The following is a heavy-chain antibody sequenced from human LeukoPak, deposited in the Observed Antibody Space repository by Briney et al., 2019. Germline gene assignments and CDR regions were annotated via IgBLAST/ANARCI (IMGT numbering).Heavy chain of an antibody. Sequence: GGSLRLSCAASGFTFSSYGMHWVRQAPGKGLEWVSFIRYDGSNEYYADSVRGRFTISRDNSKNTLYLQMNSLRAEDTSVYYCARRYCSGGSCYVQDAFDIWGQGTMVTVSS. CDR1: GFTFSSYG. CDR2: IRYDGSNE. V-gene: IGHV3-30*02. CDR3: ARRYCSGGSCYVQDAFDI. J-gene: IGHJ3*02. D-gene: IGHD2-15*01.